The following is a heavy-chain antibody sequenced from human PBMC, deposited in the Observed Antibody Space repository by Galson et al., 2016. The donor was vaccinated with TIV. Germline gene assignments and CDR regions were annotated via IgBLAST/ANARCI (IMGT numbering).Heavy chain of an antibody. J-gene: IGHJ4*02. D-gene: IGHD5-24*01. CDR1: GFTFGSYD. CDR2: IAYDGSSR. CDR3: ARTFNSYYIDY. V-gene: IGHV3-30*13. Sequence: LRLSCAASGFTFGSYDMHWVRQAPGKGLEWVAFIAYDGSSRNYADSVKGRFTISRDNSKNRLNLNMNSLRPEDTAVYYCARTFNSYYIDYWGQGTLVPVSS.